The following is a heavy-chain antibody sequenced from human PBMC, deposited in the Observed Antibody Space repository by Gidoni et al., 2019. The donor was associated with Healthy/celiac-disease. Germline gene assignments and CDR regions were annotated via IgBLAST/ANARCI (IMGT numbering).Heavy chain of an antibody. V-gene: IGHV4-34*01. Sequence: QVQLQQWGAGLLKPSETLSLTCAVYGGSFSGYYWSWIRQPPGKGLEWIGEINHSGSTNYNPSLKSRVTISVDTSKNQFSLKLSSVTAADTAVYYCARLSIRCSSTSCYTTLITIFDYWGQGTLVTVSS. CDR2: INHSGST. CDR3: ARLSIRCSSTSCYTTLITIFDY. J-gene: IGHJ4*02. CDR1: GGSFSGYY. D-gene: IGHD2-2*02.